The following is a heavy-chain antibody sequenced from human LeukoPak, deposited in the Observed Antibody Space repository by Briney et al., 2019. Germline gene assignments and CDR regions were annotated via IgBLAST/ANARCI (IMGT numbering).Heavy chain of an antibody. CDR1: GFSFSTYD. V-gene: IGHV3-23*01. CDR2: ISGSGGST. J-gene: IGHJ4*02. Sequence: PGGSLRLSCAASGFSFSTYDMSWVRQAPGKGLEWVSAISGSGGSTYYADSVKGRFTISRDNSKNTLYLQMNSLRAEDTAVYYCAKEPPEGSWYDYWGQGTLVTVSS. D-gene: IGHD2-15*01. CDR3: AKEPPEGSWYDY.